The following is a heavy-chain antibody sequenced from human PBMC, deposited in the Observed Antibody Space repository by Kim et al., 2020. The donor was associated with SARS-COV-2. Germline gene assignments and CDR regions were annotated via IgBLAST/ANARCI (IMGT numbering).Heavy chain of an antibody. CDR1: GGTFSSYA. Sequence: SVKVSCKASGGTFSSYAISWVRQAPGQGLEWMGGIIPIFGTAKYAQKFQGRVTITADKSTSTAYMELSSLRSEDTAVYYCARAAGATNYFEYWGQGTLVTVSS. CDR3: ARAAGATNYFEY. CDR2: IIPIFGTA. D-gene: IGHD1-26*01. J-gene: IGHJ4*02. V-gene: IGHV1-69*06.